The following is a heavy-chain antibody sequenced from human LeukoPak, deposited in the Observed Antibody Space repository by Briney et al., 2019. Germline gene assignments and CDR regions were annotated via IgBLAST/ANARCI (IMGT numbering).Heavy chain of an antibody. J-gene: IGHJ3*02. CDR2: IYPGDSDT. D-gene: IGHD3-22*01. Sequence: GGSLEISWKASGYTFTSYWSAGVRQQPGKGLEGRGVIYPGDSDTRYSPSLQGHVTISADKSISTAFLQWSSLEASDTAMYYCARTNYYETSGWAAGLSPFDMWGRGTMVTVSS. CDR1: GYTFTSYW. CDR3: ARTNYYETSGWAAGLSPFDM. V-gene: IGHV5-51*01.